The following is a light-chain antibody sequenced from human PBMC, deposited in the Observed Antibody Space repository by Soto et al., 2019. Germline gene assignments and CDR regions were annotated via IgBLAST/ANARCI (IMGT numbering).Light chain of an antibody. CDR2: GTS. CDR1: QTVKSSH. CDR3: LQRTDWPPVYT. V-gene: IGKV3D-20*02. Sequence: EIVLTQSPGILSLSPGERATLSCRASQTVKSSHLGWFQRKVGQPPRLLIYGTSTRATGIPDRFIGSGSGTDFTLTITRLEPEDFAVYHCLQRTDWPPVYTFGQGTKLEIK. J-gene: IGKJ2*01.